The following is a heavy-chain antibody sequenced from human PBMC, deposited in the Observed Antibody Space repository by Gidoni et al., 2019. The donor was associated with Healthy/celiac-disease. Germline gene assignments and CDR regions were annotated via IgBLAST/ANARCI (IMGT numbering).Heavy chain of an antibody. V-gene: IGHV1-69*01. Sequence: QVQLVQPGAEAKQPGSSVKVSCKASGGTVSSYAIRWVRQAPGQGLECIGGIIPIFGTANYAQKCQDRVTITADDSTSTAYMELSSLRSEDTAVYYCARCGSQLGHPFDYWGQGTLVTVSS. CDR1: GGTVSSYA. D-gene: IGHD6-6*01. CDR3: ARCGSQLGHPFDY. J-gene: IGHJ4*02. CDR2: IIPIFGTA.